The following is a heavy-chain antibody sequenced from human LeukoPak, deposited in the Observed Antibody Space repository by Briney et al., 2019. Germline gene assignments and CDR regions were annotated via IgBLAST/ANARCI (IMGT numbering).Heavy chain of an antibody. CDR3: ARELHVERDDY. J-gene: IGHJ4*02. CDR1: GFVFTSYG. CDR2: ISANDGKT. Sequence: ASVKVSCKASGFVFTSYGFTWVRQAPGQGLEWMGWISANDGKTHYSERHQGRDTMSTDTVTSTAYMELRSLRSDDTAVYYCARELHVERDDYWGQGTLVTVSS. D-gene: IGHD1-1*01. V-gene: IGHV1-18*01.